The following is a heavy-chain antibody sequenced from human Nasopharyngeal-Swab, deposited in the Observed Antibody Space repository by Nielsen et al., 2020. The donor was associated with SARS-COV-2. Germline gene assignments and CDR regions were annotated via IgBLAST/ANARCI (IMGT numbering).Heavy chain of an antibody. V-gene: IGHV1-18*04. J-gene: IGHJ5*02. Sequence: ASVKVSCRASGYTCTSYSITWVRQAPGQGLEWMGWISGYNGNTKYAQKLQGRVTMTTDTSTSTAYMELRSLRSDDTAVYYCAKDGVAARPDWFDPWGQGTLVTVSS. CDR1: GYTCTSYS. CDR2: ISGYNGNT. CDR3: AKDGVAARPDWFDP. D-gene: IGHD6-6*01.